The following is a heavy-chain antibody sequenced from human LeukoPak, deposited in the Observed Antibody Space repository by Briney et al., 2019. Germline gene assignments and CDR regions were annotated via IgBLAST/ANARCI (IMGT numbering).Heavy chain of an antibody. CDR1: GFTFDWH. J-gene: IGHJ4*02. D-gene: IGHD3-10*01. CDR3: AKVTWFGENSD. CDR2: IGDSGGNT. Sequence: PGGSLRLSCVVSGFTFDWHVSWVRPAPGKGLEWVSAIGDSGGNTFYADSVKGRFTISRDNSKNTLYLQMNSLRAEDTAVYYCAKVTWFGENSDWGQGTLVTVSS. V-gene: IGHV3-23*01.